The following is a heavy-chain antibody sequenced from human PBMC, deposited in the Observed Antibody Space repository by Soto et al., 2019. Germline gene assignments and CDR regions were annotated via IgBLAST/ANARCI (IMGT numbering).Heavy chain of an antibody. V-gene: IGHV1-69*13. CDR3: ARGVGATTGFDY. J-gene: IGHJ4*02. CDR2: IIPIFGAA. Sequence: SVKVSCKASGGTFSSYAISWVRQAPGQGLEWMGGIIPIFGAANYAQKFQGRVTITADESTSTAYMELSSLRSEDTAVYYCARGVGATTGFDYWGQGTLVTVSS. CDR1: GGTFSSYA. D-gene: IGHD1-26*01.